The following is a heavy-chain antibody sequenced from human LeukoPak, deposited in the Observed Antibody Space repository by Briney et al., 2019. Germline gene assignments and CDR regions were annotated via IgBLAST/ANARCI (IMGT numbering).Heavy chain of an antibody. J-gene: IGHJ4*02. Sequence: ASVKVSCKASGYTFTSYYMHWVRQAPGQGLEWMGWISAYNGNTNYAQKLQGRVTMTTDTSTSTAYMELRSLRSDDTAVYYCARDVVVVPADLDYWGQRTLVTVSS. CDR3: ARDVVVVPADLDY. V-gene: IGHV1-18*04. CDR2: ISAYNGNT. D-gene: IGHD2-2*01. CDR1: GYTFTSYY.